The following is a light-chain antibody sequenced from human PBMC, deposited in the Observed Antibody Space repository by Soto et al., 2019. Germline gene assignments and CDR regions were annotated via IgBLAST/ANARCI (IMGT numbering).Light chain of an antibody. CDR2: GAS. CDR1: QRMTNNF. V-gene: IGKV3D-20*02. Sequence: EIVLTQSPDTLSLSPGERVTLSCRASQRMTNNFLAWFQQKPGLAPRLLIHGASTRASGVPDRFTGGGSGTDFVLTISRVEPEDFAVYYCQQRSNWPLTFGGGTKVEI. J-gene: IGKJ4*01. CDR3: QQRSNWPLT.